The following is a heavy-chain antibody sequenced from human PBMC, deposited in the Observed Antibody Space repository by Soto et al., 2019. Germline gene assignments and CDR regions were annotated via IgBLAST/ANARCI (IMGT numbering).Heavy chain of an antibody. CDR2: IDPSDSYT. CDR3: ARHYGDYVLGYYYYGMDV. V-gene: IGHV5-10-1*01. CDR1: GYSFTSYW. D-gene: IGHD4-17*01. Sequence: GESLKISCKGSGYSFTSYWISWVRQMPGKGLEWMGRIDPSDSYTNYSPSFQGHVTISADKSISTAYLQWSSLKASDTAMYYCARHYGDYVLGYYYYGMDVWGQGTTVTVS. J-gene: IGHJ6*02.